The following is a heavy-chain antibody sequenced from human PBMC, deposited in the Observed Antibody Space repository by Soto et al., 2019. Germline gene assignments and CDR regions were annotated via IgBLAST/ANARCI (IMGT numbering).Heavy chain of an antibody. CDR2: IYYSGST. CDR3: ARGATVKSYGMDV. J-gene: IGHJ6*02. D-gene: IGHD3-10*01. Sequence: SETLSLTCTVSGGSVSSSTYYWSWIRQPPGKGLEWIGYIYYSGSTNYNPSLKSRVTISIDMSKSQFSLKVTSVTAADTAVYYCARGATVKSYGMDVWGQGTTVTVSS. CDR1: GGSVSSSTYY. V-gene: IGHV4-61*01.